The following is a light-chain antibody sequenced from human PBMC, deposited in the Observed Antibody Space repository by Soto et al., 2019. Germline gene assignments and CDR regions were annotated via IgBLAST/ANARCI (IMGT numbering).Light chain of an antibody. Sequence: EIVMTQSPGTLSVSPWEIATLSCMASQSVSINLAWYQQKPGRSPRLLIYGASTRATGIPARFSGSGSGTEFTLTISSLQSEDFAVYYCQQYNNWPRATFGGGTKVDIK. CDR3: QQYNNWPRAT. V-gene: IGKV3-15*01. CDR1: QSVSIN. CDR2: GAS. J-gene: IGKJ4*01.